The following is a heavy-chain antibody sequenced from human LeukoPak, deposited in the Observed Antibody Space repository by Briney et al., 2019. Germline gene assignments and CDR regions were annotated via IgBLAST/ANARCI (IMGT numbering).Heavy chain of an antibody. D-gene: IGHD1-14*01. CDR1: GFTLNSYL. CDR3: ARVKPNRTALDL. Sequence: GGSLRLSCAASGFTLNSYLMSRVRQAPGRGLEWVANINKDGSEENYLDSVKGRFTVSRDNAKNSLYLQMNSLRGEDTAVYYCARVKPNRTALDLWGQGTMVTISS. CDR2: INKDGSEE. J-gene: IGHJ3*01. V-gene: IGHV3-7*01.